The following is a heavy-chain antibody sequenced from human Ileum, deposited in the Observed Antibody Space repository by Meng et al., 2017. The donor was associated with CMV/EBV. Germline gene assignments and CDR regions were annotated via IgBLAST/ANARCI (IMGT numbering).Heavy chain of an antibody. V-gene: IGHV4-61*01. CDR3: ARGRSTSPKTCDY. Sequence: SETLSLTCSVSGGSVNSGSYYWSWIRQPPGKGLEWIGYIYYTGNTNSNPSLKSRVTLSVDTSKNQISLKLNSVTAADTAVYYCARGRSTSPKTCDYWGQGTLVTVSS. D-gene: IGHD2-2*01. J-gene: IGHJ4*02. CDR1: GGSVNSGSYY. CDR2: IYYTGNT.